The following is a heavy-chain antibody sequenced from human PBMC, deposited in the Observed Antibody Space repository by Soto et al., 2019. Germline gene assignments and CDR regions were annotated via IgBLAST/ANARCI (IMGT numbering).Heavy chain of an antibody. D-gene: IGHD4-17*01. Sequence: VQLVQSGAELKKPGASVRVSCKASGYTFTSFGVSWVRQAPGQGPEWMGWIGPETGKTAYSYKFQDRVSMTADASTTTFYLDLGSLRSDDTAVYYCTRDLCFSSPSTVTTDAYWGQGTLVTVSS. V-gene: IGHV1-18*04. CDR2: IGPETGKT. CDR1: GYTFTSFG. CDR3: TRDLCFSSPSTVTTDAY. J-gene: IGHJ4*02.